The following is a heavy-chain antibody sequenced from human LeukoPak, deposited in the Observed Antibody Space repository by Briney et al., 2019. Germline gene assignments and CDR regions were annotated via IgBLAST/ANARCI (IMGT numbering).Heavy chain of an antibody. CDR2: INSDGINT. D-gene: IGHD4-17*01. CDR3: AKDVAPTVTTSFFDY. J-gene: IGHJ4*02. Sequence: PGGSLRLSCAASGFTFSNYWMHWVRQAPGKGLVWVSRINSDGINTSYADSVKGRFTISRDNSKNTLYLQMNSLRAEDTAVYYCAKDVAPTVTTSFFDYWGQGTLVTVSS. V-gene: IGHV3-74*01. CDR1: GFTFSNYW.